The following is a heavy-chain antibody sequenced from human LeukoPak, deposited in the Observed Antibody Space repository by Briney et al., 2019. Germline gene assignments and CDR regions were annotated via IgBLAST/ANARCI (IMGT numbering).Heavy chain of an antibody. CDR3: ARPYSSSHYYYNMDV. Sequence: SETLSLTCAVYGGSFSGYYWSWIRQPPGKGLEWIGGINHSGSTNYNPSLKSRVTISVDTSKNQFSLKLSSVTDADAAVYYCARPYSSSHYYYNMDVWGKGTSVTVSS. J-gene: IGHJ6*03. CDR1: GGSFSGYY. CDR2: INHSGST. V-gene: IGHV4-34*01. D-gene: IGHD6-6*01.